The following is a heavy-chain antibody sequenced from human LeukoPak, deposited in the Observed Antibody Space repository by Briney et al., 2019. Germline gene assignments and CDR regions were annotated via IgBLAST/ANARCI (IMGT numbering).Heavy chain of an antibody. CDR3: ARAAPRVGYNFYAFDI. D-gene: IGHD5-24*01. J-gene: IGHJ3*02. CDR2: TYYRSKWYN. Sequence: SQTLSLTCAISGDSVSSKSAAWNWIRQFPSRGLEWLGRTYYRSKWYNDYAVSVTSRVTINPDTSKNQFSLQLNSVTPEDTAVYYCARAAPRVGYNFYAFDIWGQGTMVTVSS. CDR1: GDSVSSKSAA. V-gene: IGHV6-1*01.